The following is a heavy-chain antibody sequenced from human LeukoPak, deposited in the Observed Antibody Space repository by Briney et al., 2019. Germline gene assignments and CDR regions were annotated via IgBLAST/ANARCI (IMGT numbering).Heavy chain of an antibody. Sequence: GGSLRLSCAASGFTFSSYSMNWVRQAPRKGVEWVSSISSSSSYIYYADSVKGRFTISRDNAKNSLYLQMNSLRAEDTAVYYCARDVRQLVLYWGQGTLVTVSS. J-gene: IGHJ4*02. CDR2: ISSSSSYI. D-gene: IGHD6-6*01. CDR3: ARDVRQLVLY. CDR1: GFTFSSYS. V-gene: IGHV3-21*01.